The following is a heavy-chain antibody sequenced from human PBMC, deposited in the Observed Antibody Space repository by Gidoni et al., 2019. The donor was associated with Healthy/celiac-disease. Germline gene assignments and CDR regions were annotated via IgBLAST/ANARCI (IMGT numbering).Heavy chain of an antibody. J-gene: IGHJ6*02. V-gene: IGHV3-23*01. CDR2: ISGSGGST. CDR1: GFTFSSYA. CDR3: AKAEYVVVVAGTTNYYYYGMDV. D-gene: IGHD2-15*01. Sequence: EVQLLESGGGLVQPGGSLRLSCAASGFTFSSYAMSWFRQAPGKGLGWVSAISGSGGSTYYADSVKGRFTISRDNSKNTLYLQMNSLRAEDTAVYYCAKAEYVVVVAGTTNYYYYGMDVWGQGTTVTVSS.